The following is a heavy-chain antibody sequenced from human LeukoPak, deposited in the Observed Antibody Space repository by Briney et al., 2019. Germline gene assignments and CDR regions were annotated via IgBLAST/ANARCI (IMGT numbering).Heavy chain of an antibody. Sequence: PSETLSLTCAVYGGSFSAYYWSWIRQPPGKGLEWIGEINYGGSTNYNPSLKSRVTMSVDTSKNQFSLKLSSVTAADTAVYYCVRGFYDSSGHSEPFDCWGRGALVTVSS. D-gene: IGHD3-22*01. CDR3: VRGFYDSSGHSEPFDC. J-gene: IGHJ4*02. CDR1: GGSFSAYY. CDR2: INYGGST. V-gene: IGHV4-34*01.